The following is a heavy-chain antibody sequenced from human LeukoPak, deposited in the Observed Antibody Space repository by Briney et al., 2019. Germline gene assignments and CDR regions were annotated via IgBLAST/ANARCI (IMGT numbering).Heavy chain of an antibody. CDR1: GFTFSNSW. CDR3: TGDNFDSSVKFDY. Sequence: GGSLRLSCAVSGFTFSNSWMNWVRQAPGKGLEWVADIKQDGSEKYYVDSVKGRFTISRDNAKNSLYLQMNSLRAEDTAVYYCTGDNFDSSVKFDYWGQGTLVTVSS. CDR2: IKQDGSEK. V-gene: IGHV3-7*03. J-gene: IGHJ4*02. D-gene: IGHD3-22*01.